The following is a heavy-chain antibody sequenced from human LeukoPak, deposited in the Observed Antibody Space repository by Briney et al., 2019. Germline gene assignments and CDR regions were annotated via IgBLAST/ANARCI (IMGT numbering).Heavy chain of an antibody. Sequence: GGSLRLSCAASGFTFSSYEMIWVRQAPGKGLEWVSYISTSGSTTYYADSVKGRFTISRDNAKSSLYLQMNSLRAEDTAIYYCAREGAYCFDYWGQGYLVTVSS. CDR2: ISTSGSTT. D-gene: IGHD3-16*01. CDR1: GFTFSSYE. V-gene: IGHV3-48*03. J-gene: IGHJ4*02. CDR3: AREGAYCFDY.